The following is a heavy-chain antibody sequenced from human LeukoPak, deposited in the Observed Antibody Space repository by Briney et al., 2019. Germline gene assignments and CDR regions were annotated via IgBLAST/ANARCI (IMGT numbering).Heavy chain of an antibody. Sequence: GGSLRLSCAASGFSISTYAMSRVRQAPGKGLEWVSGIVGSGDTDYADAVQGRFTISKDNSKNIVYLQMNSLRAEDTAVYYCAKDAVYGDGYWEFDYWGQGNLVTVSS. CDR2: IVGSGDT. CDR1: GFSISTYA. D-gene: IGHD5-24*01. V-gene: IGHV3-23*01. CDR3: AKDAVYGDGYWEFDY. J-gene: IGHJ4*02.